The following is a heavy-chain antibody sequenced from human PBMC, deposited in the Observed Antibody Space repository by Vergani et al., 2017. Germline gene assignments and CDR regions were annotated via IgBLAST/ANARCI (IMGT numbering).Heavy chain of an antibody. CDR2: INTNTGNP. V-gene: IGHV7-4-1*02. CDR1: GYTFTSYA. J-gene: IGHJ5*02. D-gene: IGHD2-2*01. Sequence: QVQLVQSGSELKKPGASVKVSCKASGYTFTSYAMNWVRQAPGQGLEWMGWINTNTGNPTYAQGFTGRFVFSLDTSVSTAYLQISSLKAEDTAVYYCARGSPSAFLPYCSSTSCYYNWFDPWGRGTLVTVSA. CDR3: ARGSPSAFLPYCSSTSCYYNWFDP.